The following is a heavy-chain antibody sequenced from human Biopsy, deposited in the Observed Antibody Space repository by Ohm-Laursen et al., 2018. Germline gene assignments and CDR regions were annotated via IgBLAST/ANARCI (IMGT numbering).Heavy chain of an antibody. CDR2: IFYRGST. CDR1: GGSISNNNYY. V-gene: IGHV4-39*01. Sequence: TLSLTCTVSGGSISNNNYYWGWIRQPPGKGLEWIGSIFYRGSTHYKPSLKSEINISVDTSKYMFSRKLNSVTAADTAVYYRARDYDTSGYYYVSWGQGTLVTVSS. D-gene: IGHD3-22*01. J-gene: IGHJ5*02. CDR3: ARDYDTSGYYYVS.